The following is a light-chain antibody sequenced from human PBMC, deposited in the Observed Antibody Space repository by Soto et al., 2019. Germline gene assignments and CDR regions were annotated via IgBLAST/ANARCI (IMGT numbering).Light chain of an antibody. J-gene: IGLJ2*01. Sequence: QSVLTQPPSVSGAPGQRVTISCTGNSSNIGAGYDVHWYQQLPGTAPKLLIFGNNNRPSGVPDRFSGSKSATSASLAITGLQPEDEADYYCQSYDSSLSAVGFGGGTKLTVL. CDR2: GNN. CDR3: QSYDSSLSAVG. CDR1: SSNIGAGYD. V-gene: IGLV1-40*01.